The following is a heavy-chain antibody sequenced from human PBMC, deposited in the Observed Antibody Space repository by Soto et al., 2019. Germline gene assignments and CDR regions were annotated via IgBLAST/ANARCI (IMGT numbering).Heavy chain of an antibody. J-gene: IGHJ4*02. V-gene: IGHV2-5*02. D-gene: IGHD5-18*01. CDR2: IFWDDDK. Sequence: QITLKESGPTLVKPTQTLTLTCTFSGFSLSPSGVGVGWIRQPPGKALEWLGIIFWDDDKRYRPSLRSRLTITKDTSKNQLVLTMTNMDPVDTATYYCAHLPWKQLWPRAPVVNWAQGAPVTVSS. CDR3: AHLPWKQLWPRAPVVN. CDR1: GFSLSPSGVG.